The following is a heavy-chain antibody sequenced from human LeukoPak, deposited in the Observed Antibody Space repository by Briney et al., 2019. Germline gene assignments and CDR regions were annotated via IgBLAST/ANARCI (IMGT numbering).Heavy chain of an antibody. V-gene: IGHV1-18*01. Sequence: ASVKVSFTSSGYTFTSYGISWVRQAPGQGLEWMGWISAYNGNTNYAQKLQGRVTMTTDTSTSTAYMELRSLRSDDTAVYYCARDRLIVSKTDYWGQGTLVTVSS. CDR2: ISAYNGNT. D-gene: IGHD3-16*02. CDR1: GYTFTSYG. CDR3: ARDRLIVSKTDY. J-gene: IGHJ4*02.